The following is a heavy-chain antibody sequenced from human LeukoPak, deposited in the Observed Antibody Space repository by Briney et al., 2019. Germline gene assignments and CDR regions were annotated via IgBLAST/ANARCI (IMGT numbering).Heavy chain of an antibody. Sequence: PGGSLRLSCAASGFTFSSYSMNWVRQAPGKGLEWVSYISSSSSTIYYADSVKGRFTISRDNAKNSLYLQMNSLRAEDTAVYYCARKFGELFGCYGMDVWGQGTTVTVSS. CDR2: ISSSSSTI. CDR3: ARKFGELFGCYGMDV. D-gene: IGHD3-10*01. J-gene: IGHJ6*02. CDR1: GFTFSSYS. V-gene: IGHV3-48*04.